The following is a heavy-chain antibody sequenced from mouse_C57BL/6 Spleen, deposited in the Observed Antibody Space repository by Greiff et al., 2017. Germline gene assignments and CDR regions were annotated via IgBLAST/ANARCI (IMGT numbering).Heavy chain of an antibody. D-gene: IGHD2-13*01. CDR3: AGEREDYYAMDY. J-gene: IGHJ4*01. Sequence: QVQLQQSGAELVTPAASVSISCNASGYAFSSYWMNWVQQRPGKGLEWIGQIYPGDGDTNYNGKFKGKATLTADKSSRIDYMLLSSLTSDDSAVYICAGEREDYYAMDYWGQGTSVTVSS. V-gene: IGHV1-80*01. CDR1: GYAFSSYW. CDR2: IYPGDGDT.